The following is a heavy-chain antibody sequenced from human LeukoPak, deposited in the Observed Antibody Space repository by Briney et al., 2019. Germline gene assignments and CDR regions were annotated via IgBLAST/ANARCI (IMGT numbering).Heavy chain of an antibody. CDR2: ISDDGSKI. D-gene: IGHD6-19*01. CDR1: GSTFSTDA. J-gene: IGHJ4*02. CDR3: ARILDSAWGELGY. Sequence: GRSLRLSCAASGSTFSTDAMHWVRQAPGKGLEWVAVISDDGSKIYYADSVKGRFTISRDNSKNTLYLQMNSLRAEDTAVYYCARILDSAWGELGYWGQGTLVTVSS. V-gene: IGHV3-30*04.